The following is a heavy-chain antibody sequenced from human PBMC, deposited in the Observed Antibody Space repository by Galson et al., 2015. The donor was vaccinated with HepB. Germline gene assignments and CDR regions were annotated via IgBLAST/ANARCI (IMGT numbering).Heavy chain of an antibody. CDR1: GFTFSSYE. V-gene: IGHV3-48*03. CDR2: ISSSGSTI. D-gene: IGHD2-15*01. Sequence: SLRLSCAASGFTFSSYEMNWVRQAPGKGLEWVSYISSSGSTIYYADSVKGRFTISRDNAKNSLYLQMNSLRAEDTAVYYCARGLKVVVAAWGYWGQGTLVTVSS. J-gene: IGHJ4*02. CDR3: ARGLKVVVAAWGY.